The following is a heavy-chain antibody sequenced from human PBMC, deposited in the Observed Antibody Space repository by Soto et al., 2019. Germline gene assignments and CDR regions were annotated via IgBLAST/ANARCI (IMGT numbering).Heavy chain of an antibody. D-gene: IGHD3-10*01. CDR2: ISGSGGST. Sequence: PGGSLRLSCAASGFTFSSYAMSWVRQAPGKGLEWVSAISGSGGSTYYADSVKGRFTISRDNSKNTLYLQMNSLRAEDTAVYYCAKDQDYYGSGSYSKGMDVWGQGTTVTVSS. V-gene: IGHV3-23*01. CDR3: AKDQDYYGSGSYSKGMDV. J-gene: IGHJ6*02. CDR1: GFTFSSYA.